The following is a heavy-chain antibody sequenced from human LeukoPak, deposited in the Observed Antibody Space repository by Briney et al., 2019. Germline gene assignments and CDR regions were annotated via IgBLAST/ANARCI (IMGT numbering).Heavy chain of an antibody. CDR3: ARGFTMIVVPALHWFDP. CDR2: IYHSGST. Sequence: SETLSLTCAVSGGSISSSNWWSWVRQPPGKGLEWIGEIYHSGSTNYNPSLKSRVTISVDTSKNQFSLKLSSVTAADTAVYYCARGFTMIVVPALHWFDPWGQGTLVTVSS. CDR1: GGSISSSNW. J-gene: IGHJ5*02. V-gene: IGHV4-4*02. D-gene: IGHD3-22*01.